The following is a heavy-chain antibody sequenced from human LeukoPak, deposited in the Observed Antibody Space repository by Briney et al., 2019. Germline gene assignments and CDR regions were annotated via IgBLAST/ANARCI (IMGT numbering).Heavy chain of an antibody. V-gene: IGHV3-53*01. Sequence: GGSLRLSCAASGFTVSANYISWVRQAPGKGLEWVSVIYSGGTTYYADSVKGRFTISRDNSKNALFLQMNSLRDEDTAIYYCAKDSGYSYGHGLDYWGQGTLVTVSS. CDR2: IYSGGTT. CDR1: GFTVSANY. J-gene: IGHJ4*02. D-gene: IGHD5-18*01. CDR3: AKDSGYSYGHGLDY.